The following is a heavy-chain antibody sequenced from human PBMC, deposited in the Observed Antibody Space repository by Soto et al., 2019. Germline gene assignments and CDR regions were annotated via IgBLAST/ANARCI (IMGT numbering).Heavy chain of an antibody. Sequence: EVQLVESGGGLIQPGGSLRLSCAASEFTVSSNFMSWVRQAPGKGLEWVSVIYSGDSTYYADSVKGRFTISRDNSKNTVYLQMNSLRAEDTAMYYCTTTRGLRFDYWGQGTLVTVSS. V-gene: IGHV3-53*01. CDR2: IYSGDST. CDR3: TTTRGLRFDY. J-gene: IGHJ4*02. CDR1: EFTVSSNF. D-gene: IGHD1-1*01.